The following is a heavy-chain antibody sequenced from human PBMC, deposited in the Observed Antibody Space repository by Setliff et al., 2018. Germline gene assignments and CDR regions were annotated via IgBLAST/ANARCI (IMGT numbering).Heavy chain of an antibody. J-gene: IGHJ6*02. Sequence: ASVKVSCKASGGTFSSYAISWVRQAPGQGLEWMGWINTNTGNPTYAQGFTGRSVFSLDTAVSTAYLQISSLKAEDTAVYYCARGQDDIWYLGLYYYGMDVWGQGTTVTVSS. CDR3: ARGQDDIWYLGLYYYGMDV. D-gene: IGHD3-9*01. CDR2: INTNTGNP. CDR1: GGTFSSYA. V-gene: IGHV7-4-1*02.